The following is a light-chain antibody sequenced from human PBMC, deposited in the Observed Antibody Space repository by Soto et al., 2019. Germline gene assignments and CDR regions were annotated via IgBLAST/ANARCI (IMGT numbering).Light chain of an antibody. Sequence: HSVLTQPPSVSGAPGQRVTISCTGSSSNIGTGYDVHWYQQLPGTAPKLIIHHNTLRPSWVPDRFSGSKSGTSASLAISGLQSDDESDYYCAAWDDSLGAVVFGGGTKLTVL. CDR3: AAWDDSLGAVV. J-gene: IGLJ2*01. CDR2: HNT. CDR1: SSNIGTGYD. V-gene: IGLV1-40*01.